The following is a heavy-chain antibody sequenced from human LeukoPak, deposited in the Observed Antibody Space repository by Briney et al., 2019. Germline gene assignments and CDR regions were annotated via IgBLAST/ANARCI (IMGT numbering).Heavy chain of an antibody. CDR3: AGDLLLWFGELSGDSDY. D-gene: IGHD3-10*01. CDR2: INYDGSEK. V-gene: IGHV3-7*01. J-gene: IGHJ4*02. CDR1: GFTFSRYW. Sequence: PGGSLRLSCAASGFTFSRYWMTWVRQAPGKGLEWVANINYDGSEKYYADSLKGRFTISRDNSKNTLHLQMNSLRAEDTAVYYCAGDLLLWFGELSGDSDYWGQGTLVTVSS.